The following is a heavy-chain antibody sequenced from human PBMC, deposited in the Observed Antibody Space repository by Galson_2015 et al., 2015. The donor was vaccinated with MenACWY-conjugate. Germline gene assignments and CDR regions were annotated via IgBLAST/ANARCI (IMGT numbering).Heavy chain of an antibody. CDR3: TTAMVVGSTGY. D-gene: IGHD1-26*01. Sequence: SLRLSCAGSGFHFDRAWMNWVRQAPGKGLEWVGRFRSKTDGGTTNYAAPVRGRFTMSRDDSKNMFYLQMDSLEIEDTAVYYCTTAMVVGSTGYWGQGTLVTVSS. V-gene: IGHV3-15*07. J-gene: IGHJ4*02. CDR1: GFHFDRAW. CDR2: FRSKTDGGTT.